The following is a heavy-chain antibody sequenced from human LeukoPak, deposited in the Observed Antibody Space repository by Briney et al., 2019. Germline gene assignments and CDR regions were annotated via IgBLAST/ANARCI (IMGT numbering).Heavy chain of an antibody. CDR2: IYYSGST. Sequence: SETLSLTCTVSGGSISSYYWSWIRQPPGKGLEWIGYIYYSGSTNYNPSLKSRVTISVDTSKNQFSLKLSSVTAADTAVYYCARGRYSGSHNWFDPWGQGTLVTVSS. CDR1: GGSISSYY. D-gene: IGHD1-26*01. V-gene: IGHV4-59*08. J-gene: IGHJ5*02. CDR3: ARGRYSGSHNWFDP.